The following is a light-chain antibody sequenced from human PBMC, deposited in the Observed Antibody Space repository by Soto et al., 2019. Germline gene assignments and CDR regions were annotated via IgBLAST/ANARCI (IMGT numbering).Light chain of an antibody. CDR3: CSYTSSSTLGV. CDR1: STDIGRYNY. J-gene: IGLJ3*02. V-gene: IGLV2-14*03. CDR2: DVT. Sequence: QSALTQPASVSGSPGQSITISCTGTSTDIGRYNYVSWYQQHPGKAPKLIIYDVTTRPSGISNRFSGSKSGNTASLTISGLQAEDEADYYCCSYTSSSTLGVFGGGTKL.